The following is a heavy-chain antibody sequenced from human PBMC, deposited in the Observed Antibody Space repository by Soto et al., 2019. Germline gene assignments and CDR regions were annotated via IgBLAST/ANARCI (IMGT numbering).Heavy chain of an antibody. Sequence: GASVKVSCKASGYTFTSYAMHWVRQAPGQGLEWMGWINASIGNANYAQKFQGRVTITADESTSTAYMELSSLRSEDTAVYYCARSGLCSGGSCYHDYWGQGTLVTVSS. V-gene: IGHV1-3*01. CDR3: ARSGLCSGGSCYHDY. D-gene: IGHD2-15*01. CDR2: INASIGNA. J-gene: IGHJ4*02. CDR1: GYTFTSYA.